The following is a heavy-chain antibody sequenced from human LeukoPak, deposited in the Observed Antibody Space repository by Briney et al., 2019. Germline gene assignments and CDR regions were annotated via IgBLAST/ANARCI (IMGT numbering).Heavy chain of an antibody. CDR2: IYSGGNT. CDR3: ARDRPHYDILTGYYSDD. D-gene: IGHD3-9*01. Sequence: GGSLRLSCAASGFTVSSNYMSWVRQAPGKGLEWVSVIYSGGNTYYADSVKGRFTISRDNSKNTLYLQMNSLRAEDTAVYYCARDRPHYDILTGYYSDDWGQGTLVTVSS. J-gene: IGHJ4*02. V-gene: IGHV3-53*01. CDR1: GFTVSSNY.